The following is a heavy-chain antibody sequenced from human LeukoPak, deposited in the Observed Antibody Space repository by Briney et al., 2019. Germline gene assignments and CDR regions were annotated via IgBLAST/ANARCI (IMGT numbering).Heavy chain of an antibody. D-gene: IGHD3-3*01. V-gene: IGHV3-30*04. Sequence: GGSLRLSCVASGLAFSSYPMHWVRQAPGKGLEWVGVISYDGSDEYHTDSVKGRFTISRDNSKNTVYLQMNSLRADDTAVYYCARDFTPEWFDIHWGQGTLVTVS. CDR1: GLAFSSYP. J-gene: IGHJ4*02. CDR2: ISYDGSDE. CDR3: ARDFTPEWFDIH.